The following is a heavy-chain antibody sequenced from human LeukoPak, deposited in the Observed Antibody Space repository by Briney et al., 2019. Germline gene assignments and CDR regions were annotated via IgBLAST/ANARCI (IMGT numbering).Heavy chain of an antibody. V-gene: IGHV1-18*01. D-gene: IGHD1-26*01. CDR3: ARDGGIAGATMYGYDY. CDR2: ISAYNGNT. CDR1: GYTFTICG. J-gene: IGHJ4*02. Sequence: ASVKVSCKASGYTFTICGISWVRQAPGQGLEWMGWISAYNGNTNYAQKLQGRVTMTTDTSTSTAYMELRSLRSDDTAVYYCARDGGIAGATMYGYDYWGQGTLVTVSS.